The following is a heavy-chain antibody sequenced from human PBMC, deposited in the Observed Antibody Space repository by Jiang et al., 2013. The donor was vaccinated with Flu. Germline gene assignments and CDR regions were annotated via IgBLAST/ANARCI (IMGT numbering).Heavy chain of an antibody. CDR1: GYTFTTYA. Sequence: KISCKTSGYTFTTYALNWVRQAPGQGLEWLGWTNPSTGNPTYAQGFAGRFVFSLDTSVSTAYLQISSLKAEDTAVYYCARDPAAGTGDYWGQGTLVTVSS. D-gene: IGHD6-13*01. CDR2: TNPSTGNP. J-gene: IGHJ4*02. CDR3: ARDPAAGTGDY. V-gene: IGHV7-4-1*02.